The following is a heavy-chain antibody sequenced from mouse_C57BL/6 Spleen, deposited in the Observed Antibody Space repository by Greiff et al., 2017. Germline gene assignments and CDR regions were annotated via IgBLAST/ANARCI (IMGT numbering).Heavy chain of an antibody. Sequence: VKLQESGAELARPGASVKMSCKASGYTFTSYTMHWVKQRPGQGLEWIGYINPSSGYTKYNQKFKDKATLTADKSSSTAYMQLSSLTSEDSAVYYCANYYGSSYVEWYFDVWGTGTTVTVSS. CDR1: GYTFTSYT. CDR2: INPSSGYT. J-gene: IGHJ1*03. D-gene: IGHD1-1*01. V-gene: IGHV1-4*01. CDR3: ANYYGSSYVEWYFDV.